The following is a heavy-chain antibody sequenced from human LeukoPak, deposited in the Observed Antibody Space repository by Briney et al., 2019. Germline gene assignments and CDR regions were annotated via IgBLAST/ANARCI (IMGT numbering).Heavy chain of an antibody. CDR2: IYPGDSDT. Sequence: GESLKISCKGSGYSFTRHWIGWVRQMPGKGLEWMGIIYPGDSDTRYSPSFQGQVTISADKSISTAYLQWSSLKASDTAMYYCARVLLSYYYGSGRVPYYYYCYMDVWGKGTTVTVSS. V-gene: IGHV5-51*01. J-gene: IGHJ6*03. CDR1: GYSFTRHW. D-gene: IGHD3-10*01. CDR3: ARVLLSYYYGSGRVPYYYYCYMDV.